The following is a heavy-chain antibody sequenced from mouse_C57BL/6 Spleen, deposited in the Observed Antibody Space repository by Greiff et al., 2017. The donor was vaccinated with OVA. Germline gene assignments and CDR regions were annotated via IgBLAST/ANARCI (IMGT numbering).Heavy chain of an antibody. J-gene: IGHJ1*03. CDR3: ARRKTFYYGSSYGYFDV. CDR1: GYTFTGYW. V-gene: IGHV1-9*01. Sequence: QVQLQQSGAELMKPGASVKLSCKATGYTFTGYWIEWVKQRPGHGLEWIGEILPGSGSTNYNEKFKGKATFTADTSSNTAYMQLSSLTTEDSAIYYCARRKTFYYGSSYGYFDVWGTGTTVTVSS. D-gene: IGHD1-1*01. CDR2: ILPGSGST.